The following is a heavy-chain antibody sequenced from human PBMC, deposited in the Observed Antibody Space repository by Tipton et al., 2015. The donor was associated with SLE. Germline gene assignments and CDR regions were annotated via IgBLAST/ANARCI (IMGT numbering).Heavy chain of an antibody. D-gene: IGHD3-10*01. V-gene: IGHV4-61*09. Sequence: TLSLTCTVSGGSISSGSYYWTWIRQPAGKGLEWIGHIFTTGSTNYNPSLKSRVTISVDTSKNQFPLKLSSVTAADTAVYYCARYYGSGTYFDSWGQGTLVTVYS. CDR1: GGSISSGSYY. CDR3: ARYYGSGTYFDS. CDR2: IFTTGST. J-gene: IGHJ4*02.